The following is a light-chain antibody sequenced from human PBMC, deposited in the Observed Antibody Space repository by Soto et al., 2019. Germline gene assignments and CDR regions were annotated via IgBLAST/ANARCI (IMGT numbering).Light chain of an antibody. CDR3: QKYVNAPGT. CDR2: ATS. CDR1: QSVNINY. J-gene: IGKJ1*01. Sequence: EVVLTQSPDTLSLSPGERATLSCGASQSVNINYLAWYQLKPGQAPKLLIYATSNRAPGIPDRFSGSGSGKDFPLTISSLEPGVLEVYYCQKYVNAPGTFGQGTKGKIK. V-gene: IGKV3-20*01.